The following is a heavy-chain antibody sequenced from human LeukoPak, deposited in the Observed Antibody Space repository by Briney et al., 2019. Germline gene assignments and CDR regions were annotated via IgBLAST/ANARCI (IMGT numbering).Heavy chain of an antibody. D-gene: IGHD3-3*01. CDR1: GGSFSGYY. Sequence: PSETLSLTCAVYGGSFSGYYWSWIRQPPGKGLEWIGEINHSGSTNYNPSLKSRVTISVDTSKNQFSLKLSSVPAADTAVYYCARGPFYDCWSGYWVYWFDPWGQGTLVTVSS. CDR3: ARGPFYDCWSGYWVYWFDP. V-gene: IGHV4-34*01. J-gene: IGHJ5*02. CDR2: INHSGST.